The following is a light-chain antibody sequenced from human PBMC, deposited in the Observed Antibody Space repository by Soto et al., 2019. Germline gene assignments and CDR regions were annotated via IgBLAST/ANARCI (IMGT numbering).Light chain of an antibody. Sequence: IQMTQSPATLSVSPGERSTLSCRASQTIYSNVAWYQQRPCQAPRLLIYRASARATGIPARLSGSGSGTEFTLTIGSLQSEDYAVYYCQQYQNLWTFGQGTKVDIK. CDR2: RAS. J-gene: IGKJ1*01. CDR3: QQYQNLWT. CDR1: QTIYSN. V-gene: IGKV3-15*01.